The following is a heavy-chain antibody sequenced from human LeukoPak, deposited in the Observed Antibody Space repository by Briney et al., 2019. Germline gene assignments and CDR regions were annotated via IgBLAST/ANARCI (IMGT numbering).Heavy chain of an antibody. CDR3: ARLPTYGGNSYYYYMDV. Sequence: PGGSLRLSCAASGFTVSSNCMSWVRQAPGKGLEWVSVIYSGGSTYYADSVKGRFTISRDNSKNTLYLQMNSLRAEDTAVYYCARLPTYGGNSYYYYMDVWGKGTTVTVSS. V-gene: IGHV3-53*01. J-gene: IGHJ6*03. D-gene: IGHD4-23*01. CDR1: GFTVSSNC. CDR2: IYSGGST.